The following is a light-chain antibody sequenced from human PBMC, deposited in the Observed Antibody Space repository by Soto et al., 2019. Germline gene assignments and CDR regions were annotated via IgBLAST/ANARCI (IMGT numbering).Light chain of an antibody. CDR3: QQSYSTPLT. CDR1: QSVSNTY. J-gene: IGKJ4*01. Sequence: EIVLTQSPGTLSLSPGERASLSCRASQSVSNTYLAWYQQRPGQAPRLLIYAASSLQSGVPSRFSGSGSGTDFTLTISSLQPEDFATYYCQQSYSTPLTFGGGTKVDIK. V-gene: IGKV3-20*01. CDR2: AAS.